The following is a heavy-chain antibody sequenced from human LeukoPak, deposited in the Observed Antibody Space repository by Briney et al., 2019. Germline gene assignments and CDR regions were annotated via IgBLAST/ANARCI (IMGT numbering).Heavy chain of an antibody. CDR1: RFTVSSNY. CDR3: ARASLGDSYSY. J-gene: IGHJ4*02. Sequence: PGGSLRLSCAASRFTVSSNYMSWVRQAPGKGLEWVSIIYSGGNTYYADSVKGRFTISRDNSKITLYLQMNSLRAEDTAVYYCARASLGDSYSYWGQGTLVTVSS. D-gene: IGHD2-21*02. CDR2: IYSGGNT. V-gene: IGHV3-53*01.